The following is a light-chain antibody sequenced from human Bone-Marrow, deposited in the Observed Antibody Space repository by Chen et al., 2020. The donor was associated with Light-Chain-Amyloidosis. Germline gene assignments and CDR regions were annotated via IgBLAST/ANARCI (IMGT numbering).Light chain of an antibody. V-gene: IGLV2-14*01. J-gene: IGLJ1*01. CDR2: EVT. Sequence: QSALTHPAPVSGSPGQSLTVSCTGTSSDVGGDNHVSWYQQHPDKAPKLMIYEVTNRPSWVPDRFSGSKSDNTASLTISGLQTEDEADYFCSSYTITNTLVFGSGTRVPVL. CDR1: SSDVGGDNH. CDR3: SSYTITNTLV.